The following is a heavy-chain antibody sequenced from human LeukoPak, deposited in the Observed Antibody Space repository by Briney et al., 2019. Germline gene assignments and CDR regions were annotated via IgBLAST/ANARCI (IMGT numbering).Heavy chain of an antibody. CDR1: GFTLTNHG. J-gene: IGHJ5*02. D-gene: IGHD6-19*01. CDR3: AKDRVAVAGLYNWFDP. CDR2: ISGSGGST. Sequence: GGSLRLSCAVSGFTLTNHGVSWVRQAPGKGLEWVSAISGSGGSTYYADSVKGRFTISRDNSKNTLYLQMNSLKAEDTAVYYCAKDRVAVAGLYNWFDPWGQGTLVTVSS. V-gene: IGHV3-23*01.